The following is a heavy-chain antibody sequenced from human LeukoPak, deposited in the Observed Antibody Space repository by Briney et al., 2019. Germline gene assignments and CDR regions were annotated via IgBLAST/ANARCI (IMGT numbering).Heavy chain of an antibody. D-gene: IGHD3-22*01. CDR3: SGAQPDYYDSSGYYYSAFDI. J-gene: IGHJ3*02. Sequence: SETLSLTCTVSGCSFSSYYMSWIRQPPGKGLEWMGCIYYSGGSKYNPSLKRRGTISISTSKNHFALKLISVTAADAAADYCSGAQPDYYDSSGYYYSAFDIWGQGTMVTVSS. CDR2: IYYSGGS. V-gene: IGHV4-59*01. CDR1: GCSFSSYY.